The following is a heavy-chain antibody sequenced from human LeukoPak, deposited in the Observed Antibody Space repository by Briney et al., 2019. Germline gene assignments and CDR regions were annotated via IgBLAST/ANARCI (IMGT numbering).Heavy chain of an antibody. Sequence: PGESLKISCKGSGYSFTSYWIGWVRQMPGKGLEWMGIIYPGDSDTRYSPSFQGQVTISADKSISTAYLQWSSLKASDTAMYYCARHAYYYDSSGYAPDYWGQGTLATVSS. CDR3: ARHAYYYDSSGYAPDY. CDR2: IYPGDSDT. CDR1: GYSFTSYW. D-gene: IGHD3-22*01. V-gene: IGHV5-51*01. J-gene: IGHJ4*02.